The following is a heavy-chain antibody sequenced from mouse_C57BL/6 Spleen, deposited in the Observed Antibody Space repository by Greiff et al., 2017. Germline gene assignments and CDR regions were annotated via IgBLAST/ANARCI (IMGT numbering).Heavy chain of an antibody. V-gene: IGHV3-6*01. CDR3: ARGGYGSNFDY. D-gene: IGHD1-1*01. CDR2: ISYDGSN. Sequence: EVQLQQSGPGLVKPSQSLSLTCSVTGYSITSGYYWNWIRQFPGNKLEWMGYISYDGSNNYNPSLKNRISITRDTSKNQFFLKLNSVTTEDTATYYCARGGYGSNFDYWGQGTTLTVSS. J-gene: IGHJ2*01. CDR1: GYSITSGYY.